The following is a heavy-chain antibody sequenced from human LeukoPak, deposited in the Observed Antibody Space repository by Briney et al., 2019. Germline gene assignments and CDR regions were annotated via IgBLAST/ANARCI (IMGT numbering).Heavy chain of an antibody. J-gene: IGHJ4*02. CDR1: GFTVSSNY. CDR2: IYSGGST. D-gene: IGHD3-22*01. V-gene: IGHV3-66*04. CDR3: ARHEFSGYYLDY. Sequence: GGSLRLSCAASGFTVSSNYMSWVRQAPGKGLEWVSVIYSGGSTYYADSVKGRFTISRDNSKNTLYLQMNSLRAEDTAVYYCARHEFSGYYLDYWGQGTLVTVSS.